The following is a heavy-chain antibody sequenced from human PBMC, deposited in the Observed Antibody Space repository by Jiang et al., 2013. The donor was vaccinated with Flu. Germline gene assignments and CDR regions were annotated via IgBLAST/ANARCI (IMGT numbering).Heavy chain of an antibody. Sequence: LLKPSETLSLTCAVYGGSFSGYYWSWIRQPPGKGLEWIGEINHSGSTNYNPSLKSRVTISVDTSKNQFSLKLSSVTAADTAVYYCAREKRTGTTFRSYWGQGTLVTVSS. V-gene: IGHV4-34*01. D-gene: IGHD1-1*01. CDR2: INHSGST. J-gene: IGHJ4*02. CDR1: GGSFSGYY. CDR3: AREKRTGTTFRSY.